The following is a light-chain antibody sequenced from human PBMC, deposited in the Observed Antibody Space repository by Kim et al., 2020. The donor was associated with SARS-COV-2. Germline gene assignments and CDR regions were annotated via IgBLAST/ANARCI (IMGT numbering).Light chain of an antibody. CDR2: GNS. J-gene: IGLJ3*02. CDR1: SSNIGAGYD. CDR3: QSYDSSLGVV. Sequence: QPVLTQPPSVSGAPGQRVTISCTGSSSNIGAGYDVHWYQQLPGTAPKLLIYGNSNRPSGVPDRFSGSKSGTSASLAITGLQAEDGADYYCQSYDSSLGVVFGGGSQLTVL. V-gene: IGLV1-40*01.